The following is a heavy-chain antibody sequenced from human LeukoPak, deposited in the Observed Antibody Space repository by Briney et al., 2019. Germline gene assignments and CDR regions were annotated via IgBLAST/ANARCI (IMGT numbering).Heavy chain of an antibody. V-gene: IGHV1-18*01. CDR1: GYTFTSYG. J-gene: IGHJ3*02. Sequence: ASVKVSCKASGYTFTSYGISWVRQAPGQGLEWMGWISAYNGNTNYAQKLQGRVTMTTDTSTSTAYMELRSLRSDDTAVYYCARDYGDYGVDAFDIWGRGTMVTVSS. CDR3: ARDYGDYGVDAFDI. CDR2: ISAYNGNT. D-gene: IGHD4-17*01.